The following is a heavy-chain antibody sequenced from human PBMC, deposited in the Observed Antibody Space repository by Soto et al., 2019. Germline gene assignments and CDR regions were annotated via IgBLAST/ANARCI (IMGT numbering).Heavy chain of an antibody. CDR2: INTGGTI. V-gene: IGHV3-48*02. J-gene: IGHJ6*02. Sequence: EVQLVESGGGLVQPGGSLRLSCVASGFTFDTYAWDWVRQAPGKGLELVSYINTGGTIYYADSVKGRFTISRDNAKNSLYLQMNSLRDEDTAVYYCARDGRRGYDMDVWGQGTTVTVSS. CDR3: ARDGRRGYDMDV. CDR1: GFTFDTYA. D-gene: IGHD3-10*01.